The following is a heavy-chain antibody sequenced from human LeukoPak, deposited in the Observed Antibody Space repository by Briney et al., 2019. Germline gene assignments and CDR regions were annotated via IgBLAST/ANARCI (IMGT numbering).Heavy chain of an antibody. J-gene: IGHJ3*02. Sequence: ASVNVSCKASGYTFTSYYIHWVRQAPGQGLEWMGIINPSGGSTSYAQKFQGRVTMTRDTSTSTVYMELSSLRSEDTAVYYCARELSVYSGYDHDAFDIWGQGTMVTVSS. CDR3: ARELSVYSGYDHDAFDI. V-gene: IGHV1-46*01. CDR2: INPSGGST. CDR1: GYTFTSYY. D-gene: IGHD5-12*01.